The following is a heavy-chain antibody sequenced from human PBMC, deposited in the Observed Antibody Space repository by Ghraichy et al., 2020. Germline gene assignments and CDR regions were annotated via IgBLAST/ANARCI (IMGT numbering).Heavy chain of an antibody. D-gene: IGHD3-10*01. V-gene: IGHV4-31*03. J-gene: IGHJ4*02. CDR1: GGSISSGGYY. CDR2: IYYSGST. CDR3: ARAGGSGSYEFDY. Sequence: SETLSLTCTVSGGSISSGGYYWSWIRQHPGKGLEWIGYIYYSGSTYYNPSLKSRVTISVDTSKNQFSLKLSPVTAADTAGYYCARAGGSGSYEFDYWGQGTLVTVSS.